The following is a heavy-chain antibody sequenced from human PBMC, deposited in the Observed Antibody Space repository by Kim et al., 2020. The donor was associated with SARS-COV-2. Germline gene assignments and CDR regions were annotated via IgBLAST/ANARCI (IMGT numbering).Heavy chain of an antibody. Sequence: FSADSVKGRFTISRDNAQNSFYLQMNSLRPEDTAVYFCARDMYYGSGSPDYWGQGTRVTVSS. D-gene: IGHD3-10*01. CDR3: ARDMYYGSGSPDY. V-gene: IGHV3-21*01. J-gene: IGHJ4*02.